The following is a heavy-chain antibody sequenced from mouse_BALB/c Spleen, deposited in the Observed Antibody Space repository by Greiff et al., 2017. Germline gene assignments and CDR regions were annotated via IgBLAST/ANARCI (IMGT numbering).Heavy chain of an antibody. CDR3: TRGYGSSLFAY. CDR1: GFTFSNYW. V-gene: IGHV6-6*02. Sequence: EVKLMESGGGLVQPGGSMKLSCVASGFTFSNYWMNWVRQSPEKGLEWVAEIRLKSNNYATHYAESVKGRFTISRDDSKSSVYLQMNNLRAEDTGIYYCTRGYGSSLFAYWGQGTLVTVSA. J-gene: IGHJ3*01. D-gene: IGHD1-1*01. CDR2: IRLKSNNYAT.